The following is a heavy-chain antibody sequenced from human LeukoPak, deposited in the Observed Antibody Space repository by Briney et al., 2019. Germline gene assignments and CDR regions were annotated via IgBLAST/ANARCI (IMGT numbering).Heavy chain of an antibody. CDR1: GFTFSSYA. D-gene: IGHD3-16*01. CDR2: ISYDGSNK. CDR3: ARDYVLGTRAFDI. J-gene: IGHJ3*02. V-gene: IGHV3-30*04. Sequence: GGSLRLSCAASGFTFSSYAMHWVRQAPGKGLEWVAVISYDGSNKYYADSVKGRFTISRDNSKNTLYLQMNSLRAEDTAVYYCARDYVLGTRAFDIWGQGTMVTVSS.